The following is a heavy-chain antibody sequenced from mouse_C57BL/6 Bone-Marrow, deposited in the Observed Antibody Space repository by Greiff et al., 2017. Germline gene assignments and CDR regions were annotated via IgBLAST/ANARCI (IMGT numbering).Heavy chain of an antibody. V-gene: IGHV1-50*01. J-gene: IGHJ2*01. Sequence: QVQLQQPGAELVKPGASVKLSCKASGYTFTSYWMQWVKQRPGQGLEWIGEIDPSDSYTNYNQKFKGKATLTVDTSSSTAYMQLSGLTSEASSVYSCAKTGKGNWGQGTTLTVSS. CDR2: IDPSDSYT. CDR3: AKTGKGN. CDR1: GYTFTSYW. D-gene: IGHD4-1*01.